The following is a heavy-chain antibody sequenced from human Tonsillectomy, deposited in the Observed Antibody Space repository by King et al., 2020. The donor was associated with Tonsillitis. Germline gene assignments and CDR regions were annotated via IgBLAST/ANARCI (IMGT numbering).Heavy chain of an antibody. CDR1: GGSISSSSYY. CDR3: ARPLGDWYFDL. J-gene: IGHJ2*01. CDR2: IYYSGST. Sequence: QLQESGPGLVKPSETLSLTCTVSGGSISSSSYYWGWIRQPPGKGLEWIGSIYYSGSTYYNPSLKSRVTISVDTSKNQFSLKLSSVTAADTAVYYCARPLGDWYFDLWGRGTLVTVSS. V-gene: IGHV4-39*07.